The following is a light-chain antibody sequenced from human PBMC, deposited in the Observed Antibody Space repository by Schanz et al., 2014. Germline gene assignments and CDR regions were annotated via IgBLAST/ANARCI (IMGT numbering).Light chain of an antibody. CDR1: SSDVGSYNL. Sequence: QSALTQPASESGSPGQSITISCTGTSSDVGSYNLVSWYQQHPGKAPKFMIYEGSKRPSGVSNRFSGSKSGNTASLTISGLQAEDEADYYCSSYTTSSTLVFGGGTKLTVL. CDR3: SSYTTSSTLV. V-gene: IGLV2-14*02. CDR2: EGS. J-gene: IGLJ2*01.